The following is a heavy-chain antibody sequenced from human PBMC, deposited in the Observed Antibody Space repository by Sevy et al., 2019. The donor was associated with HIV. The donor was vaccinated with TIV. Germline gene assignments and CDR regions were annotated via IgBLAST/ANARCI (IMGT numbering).Heavy chain of an antibody. CDR2: ISYDGSNK. V-gene: IGHV3-30-3*01. Sequence: GGSLRLSCAASGFTFSSYAMHWVRQAPGKGLEWVAVISYDGSNKYYADSVKGRFTISRDNSKNTLYLQMNSLRAEDTAVYYCARDPEIIYYGSGSSDFDYWGQRTLVTVSS. J-gene: IGHJ4*02. CDR3: ARDPEIIYYGSGSSDFDY. CDR1: GFTFSSYA. D-gene: IGHD3-10*01.